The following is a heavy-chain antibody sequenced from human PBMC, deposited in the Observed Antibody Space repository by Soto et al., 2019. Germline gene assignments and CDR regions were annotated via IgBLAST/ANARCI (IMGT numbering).Heavy chain of an antibody. CDR1: GFTVSSNY. CDR3: ARSARFRGYYFDC. CDR2: IYSGGST. V-gene: IGHV3-53*01. J-gene: IGHJ4*02. Sequence: EVQLVESGGGLIQPGGSLRPSCAASGFTVSSNYMSWVRQAPGKGLEWVSVIYSGGSTYYADSVKGRFTIATDNSKNTLYLQMSDLRVEDTAVYYCARSARFRGYYFDCWGQGILVTVSS. D-gene: IGHD3-16*01.